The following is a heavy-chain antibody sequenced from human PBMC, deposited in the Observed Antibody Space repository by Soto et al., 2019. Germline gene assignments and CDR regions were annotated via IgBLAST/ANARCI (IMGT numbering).Heavy chain of an antibody. CDR1: GFTFTNYA. CDR2: IRASGGST. Sequence: EVQLLDSGGGLVQPGGSLRLSCVASGFTFTNYAMSWVRQAPGEGLEWGSGIRASGGSTNDADSVKGRFTISRDNSKNTLYLQMNSLRAEDSAVYYCAKDRVFTQGHTYGYDCDYWGQGTLVTVSS. V-gene: IGHV3-23*01. J-gene: IGHJ4*02. CDR3: AKDRVFTQGHTYGYDCDY. D-gene: IGHD5-18*01.